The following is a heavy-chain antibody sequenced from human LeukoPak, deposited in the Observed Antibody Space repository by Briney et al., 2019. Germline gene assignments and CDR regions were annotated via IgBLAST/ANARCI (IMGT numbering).Heavy chain of an antibody. V-gene: IGHV4-61*02. CDR2: IYTSGST. CDR3: ARDPYGSGSLKSAGDAFDI. J-gene: IGHJ3*02. D-gene: IGHD3-10*01. Sequence: ASETLSLTCTVSGGSISSASYYWSWIRQPAGKGLEWIGRIYTSGSTNYNPSLKSRVTMSVDTSKNQFSLKLSSVTAADTAVYYCARDPYGSGSLKSAGDAFDIWGQGTMVTVSS. CDR1: GGSISSASYY.